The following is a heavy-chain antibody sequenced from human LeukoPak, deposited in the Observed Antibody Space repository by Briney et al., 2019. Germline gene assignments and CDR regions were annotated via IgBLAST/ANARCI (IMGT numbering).Heavy chain of an antibody. CDR3: AREDHTANNWFDP. D-gene: IGHD5-18*01. V-gene: IGHV1-69*05. J-gene: IGHJ5*02. CDR2: IIPMLGRS. CDR1: GGSFSSYG. Sequence: SVKVSCKASGGSFSSYGISWVRQAPGQGLEWMGGIIPMLGRSNYAQKFQGRVTISTDESTSTAYMEMSSLRSEDTAVYYCAREDHTANNWFDPWGQGTLVTVSS.